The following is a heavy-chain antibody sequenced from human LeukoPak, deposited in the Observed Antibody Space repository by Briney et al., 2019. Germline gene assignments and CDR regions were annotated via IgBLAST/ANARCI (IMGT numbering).Heavy chain of an antibody. CDR3: ARELIVGGFDP. V-gene: IGHV1-3*01. CDR2: INAGNGNT. J-gene: IGHJ5*02. CDR1: GYTFTSYA. Sequence: AASVKVSCKASGYTFTSYAMHWVRQAPGQRLEWMGWINAGNGNTKYSQKFQGRVTITRDTSASTAYMELSSLRSEDTAVYYCARELIVGGFDPWGQGTLVTVSS. D-gene: IGHD1-26*01.